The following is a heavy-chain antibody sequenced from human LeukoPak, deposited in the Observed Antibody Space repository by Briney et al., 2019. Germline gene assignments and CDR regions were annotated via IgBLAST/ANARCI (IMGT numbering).Heavy chain of an antibody. V-gene: IGHV3-15*01. J-gene: IGHJ3*02. Sequence: GGSLRLSCAACGFTFRNAWMCWVRQAPGKGLEWVGRIKSKTDGGTTDYAAPVKGRFTISRGDSKNTLYLQMNSLKTEDTAVYYCTTDRNSSQAFDIWGQGTMVTVSS. CDR2: IKSKTDGGTT. CDR1: GFTFRNAW. D-gene: IGHD6-13*01. CDR3: TTDRNSSQAFDI.